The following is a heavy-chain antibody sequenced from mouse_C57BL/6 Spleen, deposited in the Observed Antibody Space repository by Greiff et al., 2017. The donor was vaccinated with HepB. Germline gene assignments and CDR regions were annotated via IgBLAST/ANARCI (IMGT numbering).Heavy chain of an antibody. V-gene: IGHV1-69*01. Sequence: QVQLQQSGAELVMPGASVKLSCKASGYTFTSYWMHWVKQRPGQGLEWIGEIDPSDSYTNYNQKFKGKSTLTVDKSSSTAYMQLSSLTSEDSAVYYCAVYGSPPLAYWGQGTLVTVSA. D-gene: IGHD1-1*01. CDR1: GYTFTSYW. CDR3: AVYGSPPLAY. J-gene: IGHJ3*01. CDR2: IDPSDSYT.